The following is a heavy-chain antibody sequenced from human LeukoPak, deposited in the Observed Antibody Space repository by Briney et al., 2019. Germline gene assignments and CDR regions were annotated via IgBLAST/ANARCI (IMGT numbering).Heavy chain of an antibody. D-gene: IGHD6-13*01. CDR2: IKQDGREK. CDR3: AKDLGTQQQLVSTGYYYFGLDV. V-gene: IGHV3-7*01. J-gene: IGHJ6*01. CDR1: GLTFSSYW. Sequence: GGSLRLSCAASGLTFSSYWMSWVRQAPGKGLEWVANIKQDGREKYYVDSVKGRFTTSIDNAKNSLYLQMSSLRLEDTAVYYCAKDLGTQQQLVSTGYYYFGLDVWGLGTTVTVSS.